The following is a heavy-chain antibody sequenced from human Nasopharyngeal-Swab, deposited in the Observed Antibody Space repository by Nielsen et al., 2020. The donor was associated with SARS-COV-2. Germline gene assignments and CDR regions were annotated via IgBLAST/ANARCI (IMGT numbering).Heavy chain of an antibody. CDR2: IYYIGST. CDR1: GGSISSGGYY. J-gene: IGHJ4*02. V-gene: IGHV4-31*03. CDR3: ARANRSGIFGVVLNLDY. D-gene: IGHD3-3*01. Sequence: SETLSLTCTVSGGSISSGGYYWSWIRQHPGKGLEWIGYIYYIGSTYYNPSLKSRVTISVDTSKNQFSLKLSSVTAADTAVYYCARANRSGIFGVVLNLDYWGQGTLVTVSS.